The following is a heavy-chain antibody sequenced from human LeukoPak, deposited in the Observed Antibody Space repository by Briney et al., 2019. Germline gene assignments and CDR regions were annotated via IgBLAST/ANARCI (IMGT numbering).Heavy chain of an antibody. CDR1: GLPFSPYW. CDR3: ARDIFDY. CDR2: IKPDGSEK. J-gene: IGHJ4*01. Sequence: PWGSLRLSCVASGLPFSPYWMSWVRQAPGKGLEWVANIKPDGSEKHYVDSVKGRFTISRDNAKNSVYLQMNSLRAEDTAVYYCARDIFDYWGHPTLCTVSS. V-gene: IGHV3-7*05.